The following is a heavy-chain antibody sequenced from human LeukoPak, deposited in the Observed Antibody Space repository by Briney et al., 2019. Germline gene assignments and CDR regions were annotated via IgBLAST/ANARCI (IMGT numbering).Heavy chain of an antibody. CDR2: IYYSGST. Sequence: SETLSLTCTVSGGSISSYYWSWIRQPPGKGLEWIGYIYYSGSTNYNPSLKSRVTISVDTSKNQFSLKLSSLTAADTAVYYCAREILTMVRGVNSLWYDPWGQGTLVTVSS. CDR3: AREILTMVRGVNSLWYDP. CDR1: GGSISSYY. D-gene: IGHD3-10*01. V-gene: IGHV4-59*01. J-gene: IGHJ5*02.